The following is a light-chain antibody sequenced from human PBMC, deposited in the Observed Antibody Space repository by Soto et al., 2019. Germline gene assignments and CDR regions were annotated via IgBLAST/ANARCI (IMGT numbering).Light chain of an antibody. CDR1: QSVSNNY. V-gene: IGKV3-20*01. CDR2: GAS. CDR3: HQYGTSPFT. J-gene: IGKJ3*01. Sequence: EIVLTQSPGTLSLSPGERATLSCRASQSVSNNYLAWYQQKPGQAPRRLISGASNRATGIPDRVSCSGSGTDFTLAISRLEPEDFAVYYCHQYGTSPFTFGPGTKVDLK.